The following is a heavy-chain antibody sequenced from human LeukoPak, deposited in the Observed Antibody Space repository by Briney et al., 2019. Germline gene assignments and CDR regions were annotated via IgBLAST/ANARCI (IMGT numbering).Heavy chain of an antibody. CDR2: FDPEDGET. D-gene: IGHD1-26*01. V-gene: IGHV1-24*01. J-gene: IGHJ4*02. Sequence: ASVKVSCKVSGYTLTELSMHWVRQAPGKGLEWMGGFDPEDGETIYAQKFQGRVTMTEDTSTDTAYMELSSLRSEDTAVYYCATLPGGGSYSILWYWGQGTLVTVSS. CDR3: ATLPGGGSYSILWY. CDR1: GYTLTELS.